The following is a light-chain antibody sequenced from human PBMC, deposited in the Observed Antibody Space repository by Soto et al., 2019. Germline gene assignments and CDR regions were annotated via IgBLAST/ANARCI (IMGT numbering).Light chain of an antibody. V-gene: IGKV3-15*01. Sequence: EIVMTQSPATLSVSPGERATLSCRASQSLSRNLAWYQQKPGQAPRLLIYAASTRGTGVPARFSGSGSGTEFTLTINSLQSEDFAVYYCQHYIKWPFTFGGGTKVEI. CDR2: AAS. J-gene: IGKJ4*01. CDR3: QHYIKWPFT. CDR1: QSLSRN.